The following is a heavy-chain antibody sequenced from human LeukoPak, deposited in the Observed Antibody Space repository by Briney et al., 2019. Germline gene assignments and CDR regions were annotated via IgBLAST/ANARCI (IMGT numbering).Heavy chain of an antibody. CDR2: IYYSGST. CDR1: GGSISSYY. D-gene: IGHD3-22*01. V-gene: IGHV4-59*12. J-gene: IGHJ4*02. CDR3: ARNNYYDSSGQFDY. Sequence: SETLSLTCTVSGGSISSYYWSWIRQPPGKGLEWIGYIYYSGSTNYNPSLKSRVTISVDTSKNQFSLKLSSVTAADTAVYYCARNNYYDSSGQFDYWGQGTLVTVSS.